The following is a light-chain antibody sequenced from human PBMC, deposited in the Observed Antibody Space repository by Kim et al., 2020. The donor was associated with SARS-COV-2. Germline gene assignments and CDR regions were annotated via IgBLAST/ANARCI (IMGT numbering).Light chain of an antibody. CDR1: QSISNY. CDR2: GAS. CDR3: QHYERSPYT. V-gene: IGKV3-20*01. J-gene: IGKJ2*01. Sequence: LSPGERATLSCRASQSISNYLAWYQQKPGRAPRLLIYGASNRATGIPDRISGSGSGTDFTLTINRLEREDVAVYYCQHYERSPYTFGQGTKLEI.